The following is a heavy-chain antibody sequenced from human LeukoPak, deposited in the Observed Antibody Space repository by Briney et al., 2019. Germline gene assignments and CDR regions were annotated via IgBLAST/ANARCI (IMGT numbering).Heavy chain of an antibody. CDR3: ARDTYYYGSGSQNWFDP. V-gene: IGHV4-4*02. J-gene: IGHJ5*02. Sequence: SGTLSLTCAVSGGSISSSNWWSWVRQPPGKGLEWIGEIYHSGSTNYNPSLKSRVTISVDKSKNQFSLKLSSVTAADTAVYYCARDTYYYGSGSQNWFDPWGQGTLVTVSS. CDR1: GGSISSSNW. CDR2: IYHSGST. D-gene: IGHD3-10*01.